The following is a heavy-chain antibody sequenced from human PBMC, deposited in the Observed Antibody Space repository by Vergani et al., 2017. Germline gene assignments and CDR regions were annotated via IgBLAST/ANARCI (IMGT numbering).Heavy chain of an antibody. D-gene: IGHD3-16*02. J-gene: IGHJ4*02. Sequence: EVQLVESGGGLVKPGGSLRLSCAASGFTFSSYTMNWVRQAPGKGLEWVSSISSSSIYIYYADSVKRRFTISRDNAKNSMYLQMNSLRAEDTAVYYCAXDRPGQPPFYDYSWGSYRAEGYWGQGTLVTVSS. V-gene: IGHV3-21*06. CDR3: AXDRPGQPPFYDYSWGSYRAEGY. CDR1: GFTFSSYT. CDR2: ISSSSIYI.